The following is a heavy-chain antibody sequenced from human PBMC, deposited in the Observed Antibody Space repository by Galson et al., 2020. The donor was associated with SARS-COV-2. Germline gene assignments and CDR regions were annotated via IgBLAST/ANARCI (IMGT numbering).Heavy chain of an antibody. CDR1: GYSISSGYY. J-gene: IGHJ4*02. CDR3: AGREDYHGSGSRFGD. D-gene: IGHD3-10*01. V-gene: IGHV4-38-2*01. CDR2: IYHGGTT. Sequence: SETLSLTCAVSGYSISSGYYWAWIRQSPGRGLEWIASIYHGGTTYYNPSLKSRITISIDASKNQFSLKLYSVTAADTAVFYCAGREDYHGSGSRFGDWGQGTLAAVSS.